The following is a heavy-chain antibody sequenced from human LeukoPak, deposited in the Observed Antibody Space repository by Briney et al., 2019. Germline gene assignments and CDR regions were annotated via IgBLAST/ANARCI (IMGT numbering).Heavy chain of an antibody. CDR2: ISGNGGST. CDR1: GFTLSSYA. D-gene: IGHD5-12*01. J-gene: IGHJ4*02. CDR3: AKQDGATTSHFDY. V-gene: IGHV3-23*01. Sequence: GGSLRLSCAASGFTLSSYAMSWVRQAPGKGLEWVAAISGNGGSTYYADSVKGRFTISRDNSKNTLYLQMNSLRAEDTAVYYCAKQDGATTSHFDYWGQGTLVTVSS.